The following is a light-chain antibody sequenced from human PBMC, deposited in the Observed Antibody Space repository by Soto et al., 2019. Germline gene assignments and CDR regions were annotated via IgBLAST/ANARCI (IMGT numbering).Light chain of an antibody. CDR1: QGISNY. CDR2: AAS. CDR3: QQYNDAPWT. J-gene: IGKJ1*01. V-gene: IGKV1-27*01. Sequence: DIQMTQSPSSLSASVGDRVTITCRVSQGISNYLAWYQQKPGKVPKLLIYAASTLQSGVPSRFSGRGSGTDFTLTISSLQPEDFATYYCQQYNDAPWTFGPGTKVEIK.